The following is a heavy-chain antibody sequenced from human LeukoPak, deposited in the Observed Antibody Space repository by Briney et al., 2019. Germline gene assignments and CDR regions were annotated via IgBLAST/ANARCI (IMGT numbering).Heavy chain of an antibody. CDR3: ARDISPPPYFDY. Sequence: GGSLRLSCAASGFTFSSYSMNWVRQAPVKGLECVSSISSSISYIYYADSVKGRFTISRDNAKNSLYLQMNSLRAEDTAVYYCARDISPPPYFDYWGQGTLVTVSS. V-gene: IGHV3-21*01. CDR1: GFTFSSYS. CDR2: ISSSISYI. J-gene: IGHJ4*02.